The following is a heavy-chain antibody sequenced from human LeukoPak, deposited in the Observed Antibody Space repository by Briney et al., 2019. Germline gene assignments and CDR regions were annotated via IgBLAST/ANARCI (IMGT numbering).Heavy chain of an antibody. J-gene: IGHJ6*03. CDR3: AKVTVAGTSYYYYYYMDV. CDR1: GFSFSSYG. V-gene: IGHV3-23*01. Sequence: GGSLRLSCAASGFSFSSYGMSWVRQAPGKGLEWVSGISGSGGSTYYADSVKGRFTISRDNSKNTLYLQMNSLRAEDTAVYYCAKVTVAGTSYYYYYYMDVWGKGTTVTISS. D-gene: IGHD6-19*01. CDR2: ISGSGGST.